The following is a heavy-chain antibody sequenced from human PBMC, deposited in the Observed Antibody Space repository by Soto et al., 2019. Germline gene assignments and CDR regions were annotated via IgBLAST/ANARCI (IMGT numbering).Heavy chain of an antibody. CDR3: ARGSFGDSSGYFPDF. CDR1: GYSFTGYY. J-gene: IGHJ4*02. D-gene: IGHD3-22*01. CDR2: INPKSGGT. Sequence: QVQLVQSGAEVKEPGASVKVSCKASGYSFTGYYMHWVRQAPGQGPEWMGWINPKSGGTKFAQKFQARVTLTRDTSITTAYMELRRLRSDDTAVYSGARGSFGDSSGYFPDFWGQGTLVTVS. V-gene: IGHV1-2*02.